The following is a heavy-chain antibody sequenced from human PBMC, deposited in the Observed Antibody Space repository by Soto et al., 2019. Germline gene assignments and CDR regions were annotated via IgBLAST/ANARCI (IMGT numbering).Heavy chain of an antibody. CDR2: ISYDGSNK. CDR3: AKDSRRFLEWLLTIFDY. D-gene: IGHD3-3*01. V-gene: IGHV3-30*18. J-gene: IGHJ4*02. CDR1: GFTFSSYG. Sequence: GGSLRLSCAASGFTFSSYGMHWVRQAPGKGLEWVAVISYDGSNKYYADSVKGRFAISRDNSKNTLYLQMNSLSAEDTAVYYCAKDSRRFLEWLLTIFDYWGQGT.